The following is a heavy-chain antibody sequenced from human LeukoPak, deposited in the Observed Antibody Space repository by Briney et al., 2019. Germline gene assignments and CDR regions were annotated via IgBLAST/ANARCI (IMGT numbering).Heavy chain of an antibody. J-gene: IGHJ6*02. Sequence: GRSLRLSCAASGFSFSSYAMHWVRQAPGKGLEWVALMSYDGSNKYYADSVKGRFTISRDNAKNSLYLQMNSLRAEDTAVYYCARESSGSYYNAYYGMDVWGQGTTVTVSS. CDR1: GFSFSSYA. CDR2: MSYDGSNK. CDR3: ARESSGSYYNAYYGMDV. V-gene: IGHV3-30*04. D-gene: IGHD3-10*01.